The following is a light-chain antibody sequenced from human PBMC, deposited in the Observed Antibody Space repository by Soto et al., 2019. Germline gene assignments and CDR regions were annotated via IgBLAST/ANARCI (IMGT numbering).Light chain of an antibody. CDR1: QSVSSY. J-gene: IGKJ1*01. CDR2: DAS. CDR3: QQRSNWPVT. V-gene: IGKV3-11*01. Sequence: EIVLTQSPCTLSLSPGERATLSCRASQSVSSYLAWYQQKPGQAPRLLIYDASTRATGISARFSGSGSGTDFTLIISSLEPEAFAVYYCQQRSNWPVTFGQGTKVDI.